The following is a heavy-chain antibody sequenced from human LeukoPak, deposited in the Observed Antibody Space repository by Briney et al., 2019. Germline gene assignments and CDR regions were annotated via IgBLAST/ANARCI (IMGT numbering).Heavy chain of an antibody. D-gene: IGHD6-13*01. CDR3: ARQEAAAGHYWFDP. CDR2: IYPGDSET. Sequence: GESLKISCKGSGYSFTTYWIGWVRQMPGKGLEWMGIIYPGDSETRYSPSFEGQVTISADKSISTAYLQWSSLKASDTAMYYCARQEAAAGHYWFDPWGQGTLVAVSS. V-gene: IGHV5-51*01. CDR1: GYSFTTYW. J-gene: IGHJ5*02.